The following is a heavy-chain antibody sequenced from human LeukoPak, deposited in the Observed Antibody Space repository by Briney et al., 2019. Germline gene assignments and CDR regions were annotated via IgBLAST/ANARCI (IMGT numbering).Heavy chain of an antibody. CDR2: VDPEDGET. D-gene: IGHD5-18*01. CDR3: AVRGYSYGYGYFDY. V-gene: IGHV1-69-2*01. Sequence: ASVKISCKVSGYTFTDYYMRWVQQAPGKGLEWMRLVDPEDGETIYAEKFQGRVTITADTSTDTAYMELSSLRSEDTAVYYCAVRGYSYGYGYFDYWGQGTLVTVSS. CDR1: GYTFTDYY. J-gene: IGHJ4*02.